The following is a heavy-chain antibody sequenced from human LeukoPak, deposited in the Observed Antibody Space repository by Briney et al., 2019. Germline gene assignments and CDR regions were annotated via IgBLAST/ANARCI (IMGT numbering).Heavy chain of an antibody. CDR2: INPNSGGT. D-gene: IGHD3-10*01. J-gene: IGHJ3*02. CDR1: GYTFTDYF. V-gene: IGHV1-2*04. CDR3: ARDRGARQDGFNI. Sequence: ASVKVSCKASGYTFTDYFLHWVRQAPGQGLEWMGWINPNSGGTKHAQKFQGWVTMTRDTSISTASMELSSLRSDETAVYYCARDRGARQDGFNIWGQGTVVTVSS.